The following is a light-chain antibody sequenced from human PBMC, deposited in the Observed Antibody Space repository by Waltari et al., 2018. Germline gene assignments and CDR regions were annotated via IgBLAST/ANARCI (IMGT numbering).Light chain of an antibody. J-gene: IGKJ4*01. V-gene: IGKV2-28*01. CDR1: QRLLHSDVNTY. CDR3: MQGLQSPT. CDR2: WGS. Sequence: DIVMTQSPLSLPVTPGEAASISCRSNQRLLHSDVNTYLDWYLQRPGQSPQLLIYWGSNRASGVPDRFSGSGSGTDFTLKISRVEADDVGIYYCMQGLQSPTFGGGTKVEIK.